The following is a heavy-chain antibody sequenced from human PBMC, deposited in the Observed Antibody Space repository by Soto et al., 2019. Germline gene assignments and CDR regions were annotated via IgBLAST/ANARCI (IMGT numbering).Heavy chain of an antibody. CDR1: GGTFSSYA. V-gene: IGHV1-69*01. Sequence: QVQLVQSGAEVKKPGSSVKVSCKASGGTFSSYAISWVRQAPGQGLEWMGGIIPIFGTANYAQKFKGRVTIPADESTSTAYMELSSLRSEDTAVYYCASSSSAWAYYYYYGMDVWGQGTTVTVSS. D-gene: IGHD6-19*01. CDR2: IIPIFGTA. CDR3: ASSSSAWAYYYYYGMDV. J-gene: IGHJ6*02.